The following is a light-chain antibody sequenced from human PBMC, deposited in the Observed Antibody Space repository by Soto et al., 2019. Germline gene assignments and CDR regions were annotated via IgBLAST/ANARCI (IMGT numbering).Light chain of an antibody. CDR2: EVS. V-gene: IGLV2-18*02. CDR1: SSDVGSYNR. J-gene: IGLJ2*01. Sequence: QSVLTQPPSVSGSPGQSVSISCTGTSSDVGSYNRVSWYQQPPGTAPKLMIYEVSNRPSGVPDRFSGSKSGNTASLTISGLQADEEADYYCSSYTSSSTLVFGGGTKLTVL. CDR3: SSYTSSSTLV.